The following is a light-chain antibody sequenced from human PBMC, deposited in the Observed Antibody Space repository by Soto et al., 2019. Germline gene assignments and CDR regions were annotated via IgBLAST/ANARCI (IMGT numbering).Light chain of an antibody. J-gene: IGKJ1*01. Sequence: IVLTQSPDTLSLSPGERATLSCRASQSVSSSQFVWYQQKPGQAPRLVIYAASSRATGIPDRFSGSGSGTDFTLTVSELETEDFAVYYCQHYANSVWTFGQGTKVEIQ. CDR3: QHYANSVWT. CDR1: QSVSSSQ. V-gene: IGKV3-20*01. CDR2: AAS.